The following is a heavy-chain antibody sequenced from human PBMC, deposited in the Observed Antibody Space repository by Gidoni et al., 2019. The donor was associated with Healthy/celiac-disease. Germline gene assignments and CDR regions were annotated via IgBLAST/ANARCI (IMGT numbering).Heavy chain of an antibody. J-gene: IGHJ4*02. CDR2: ISYDGSNK. V-gene: IGHV3-30*18. CDR1: GFTFSSYG. Sequence: QVQLVESGGGVVQPGRSLRLSCAASGFTFSSYGMHWVRQAPGKGLERVAVISYDGSNKYYADSVKGRFTISRDNSKNTLYLQMNSLRAEDTAVYYCAKDYYDSSGYYYTSYYFDYWGQGTLVTVSS. D-gene: IGHD3-22*01. CDR3: AKDYYDSSGYYYTSYYFDY.